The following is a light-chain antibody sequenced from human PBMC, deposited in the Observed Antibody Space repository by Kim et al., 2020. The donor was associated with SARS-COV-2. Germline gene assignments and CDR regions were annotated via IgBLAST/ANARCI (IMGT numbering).Light chain of an antibody. CDR1: QSVSSSY. Sequence: SPGERATRAGRASQSVSSSYLTWYQQKPGQAPRLLIDGASSRATGIPDRFSGSGSGTDFTLTISRLEPEEFAVYYCQQYGSSPWTFGQGTKVDIK. J-gene: IGKJ1*01. CDR3: QQYGSSPWT. V-gene: IGKV3-20*01. CDR2: GAS.